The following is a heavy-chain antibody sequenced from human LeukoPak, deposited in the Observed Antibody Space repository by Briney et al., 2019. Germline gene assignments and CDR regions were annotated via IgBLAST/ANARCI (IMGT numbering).Heavy chain of an antibody. D-gene: IGHD3-10*01. CDR3: ASRGGFGELLDLDY. V-gene: IGHV1-69*06. Sequence: SVKVSCKASGGTFSSYAISWVRQAPGQGLEWMGGIIPIFGTANYAQKFQGRVTITADKSTSTAYMELSSLRSEDTAVYYCASRGGFGELLDLDYWGQGTLVTVSS. CDR1: GGTFSSYA. J-gene: IGHJ4*02. CDR2: IIPIFGTA.